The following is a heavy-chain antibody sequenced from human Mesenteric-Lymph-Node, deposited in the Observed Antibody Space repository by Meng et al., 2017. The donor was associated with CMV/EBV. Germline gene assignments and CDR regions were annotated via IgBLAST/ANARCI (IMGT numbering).Heavy chain of an antibody. CDR3: ARVGAAAGGFDY. D-gene: IGHD6-13*01. CDR1: GFTFSNYA. V-gene: IGHV3-23*01. Sequence: GGSLRLSCAASGFTFSNYAMIWVRQAPGKGLQWVSGISGSGSSTYYEDSVKGRFTISRDNSKNTLSLQMNSLRAEDTAVYYCARVGAAAGGFDYWGQGTLVTVSS. J-gene: IGHJ4*02. CDR2: ISGSGSST.